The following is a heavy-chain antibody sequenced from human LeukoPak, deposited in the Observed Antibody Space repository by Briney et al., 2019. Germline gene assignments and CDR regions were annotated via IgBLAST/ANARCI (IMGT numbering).Heavy chain of an antibody. D-gene: IGHD3-9*01. CDR1: GGSMTRGTYF. V-gene: IGHV4-61*02. CDR3: ARIRYFDWAPHLNWFDP. CDR2: FDSSGTN. J-gene: IGHJ5*02. Sequence: SETLSLTCIVSGGSMTRGTYFWNWIRQPAGKGLEWIGRFDSSGTNNYNPSLKSRVTISMDTSKNQFSLKLSSVTAADTAVYYCARIRYFDWAPHLNWFDPWGQGTLVTVSS.